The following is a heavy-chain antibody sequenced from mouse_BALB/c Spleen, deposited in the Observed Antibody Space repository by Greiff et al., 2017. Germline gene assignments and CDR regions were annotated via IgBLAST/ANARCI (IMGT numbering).Heavy chain of an antibody. CDR3: ARHWERDAMDY. D-gene: IGHD4-1*01. CDR1: GYTFTNYW. V-gene: IGHV1-63*02. J-gene: IGHJ4*01. CDR2: IYPGGGYT. Sequence: QVQLQQSGAELVRPGTSVKISCKASGYTFTNYWLGWVKQRPGHGLEWIGDIYPGGGYTNYNEKFKGKATLTADTSSSTAYMQLSSLTSEDSAVYFCARHWERDAMDYWGQGTSVTVSS.